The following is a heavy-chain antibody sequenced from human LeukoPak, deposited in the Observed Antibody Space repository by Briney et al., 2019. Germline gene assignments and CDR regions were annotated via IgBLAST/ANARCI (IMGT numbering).Heavy chain of an antibody. D-gene: IGHD1-26*01. CDR1: GFTFSSYW. Sequence: GGSLRLSCAASGFTFSSYWMYWVRQAPGKGLVWVSRINSDGSGTAYADSVKGRFTISRDNAKNALYLQMNSLRAEDTAVYYCTREDVGAGDYWGQGTLVTVSS. J-gene: IGHJ4*02. CDR2: INSDGSGT. CDR3: TREDVGAGDY. V-gene: IGHV3-74*01.